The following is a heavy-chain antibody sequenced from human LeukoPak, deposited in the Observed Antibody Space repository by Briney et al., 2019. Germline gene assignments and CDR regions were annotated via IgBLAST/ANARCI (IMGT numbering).Heavy chain of an antibody. CDR1: GYTLTSFY. V-gene: IGHV1-46*01. Sequence: ASVKVSCKASGYTLTSFYMRWVRQAPGQGLEWMGIINPSGGSTSYAQKFQGRITMTRDTPTSTVYMEVSSLRSEDTAVYYCARDRITVVRNPLDYWGQGTLVTVSS. J-gene: IGHJ4*02. D-gene: IGHD3-10*01. CDR3: ARDRITVVRNPLDY. CDR2: INPSGGST.